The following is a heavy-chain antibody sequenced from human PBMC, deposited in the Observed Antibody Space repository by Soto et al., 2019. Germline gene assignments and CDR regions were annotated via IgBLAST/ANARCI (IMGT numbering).Heavy chain of an antibody. CDR3: AREVGHMDV. J-gene: IGHJ6*02. V-gene: IGHV1-18*04. Sequence: GASVKVSCKASGYTFTTYGINWVRQAPGQGLEWMRWVSPYNGDTTYAQNFQGRVTMTTDTSTRTAYMELRSLRSDDTAVYYCAREVGHMDVWGQGTTVTVSS. CDR1: GYTFTTYG. CDR2: VSPYNGDT. D-gene: IGHD2-2*01.